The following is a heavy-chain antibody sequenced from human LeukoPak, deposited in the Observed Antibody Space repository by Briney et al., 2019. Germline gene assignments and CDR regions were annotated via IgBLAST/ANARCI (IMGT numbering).Heavy chain of an antibody. J-gene: IGHJ4*02. D-gene: IGHD1-26*01. Sequence: SETLSLTCAVYGGSFSGYYWSWIRQPPGKRLEWIGEINHSGSTNYNPSLKSRVTISVDTSKNQFSLKLSSVTAADTAVYYCARGMRIVGATNFDYWGQGTLVTVSS. CDR1: GGSFSGYY. V-gene: IGHV4-34*01. CDR2: INHSGST. CDR3: ARGMRIVGATNFDY.